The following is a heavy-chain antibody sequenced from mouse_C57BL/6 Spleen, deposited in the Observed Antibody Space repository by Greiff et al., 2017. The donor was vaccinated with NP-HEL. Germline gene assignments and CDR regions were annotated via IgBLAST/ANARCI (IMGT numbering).Heavy chain of an antibody. V-gene: IGHV3-1*01. J-gene: IGHJ2*01. Sequence: VQLQQSGPGMVKPSQSLSLTCTVTGYSITSGYDWHWIRHFPGNKLEWMGYISYSGSTNYNPSLKSRISITHDTSKNHFFLKLNSVTTEDTATYYCARAPNWDSSLDYWGQGTTLTVSS. CDR3: ARAPNWDSSLDY. D-gene: IGHD4-1*01. CDR1: GYSITSGYD. CDR2: ISYSGST.